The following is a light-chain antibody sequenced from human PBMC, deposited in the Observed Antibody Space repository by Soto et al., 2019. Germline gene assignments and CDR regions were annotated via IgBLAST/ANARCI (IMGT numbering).Light chain of an antibody. Sequence: EVVLTQSPGTLSLSPGERATLSCRASQSVNNNYVAWYQQKPGQAPRLLIFGSSDRATGIPDRFSGSGSGTDFTLTFSRLEPEDFAVYYCQQYGSSPPYTFGQGTKLEIK. J-gene: IGKJ2*01. CDR2: GSS. CDR1: QSVNNNY. V-gene: IGKV3-20*01. CDR3: QQYGSSPPYT.